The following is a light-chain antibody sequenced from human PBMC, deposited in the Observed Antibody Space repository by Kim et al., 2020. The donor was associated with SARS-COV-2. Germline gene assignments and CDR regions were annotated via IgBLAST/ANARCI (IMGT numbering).Light chain of an antibody. CDR2: DND. Sequence: QSVLTQPPSVSAAPGQKVTISCSGSSSNIGNNYVSWYQQLPGTAPKLLIYDNDQRPSGIPDRLSGSKSGTSATLGITGLQTGDEADYYCGTWDNGLSAGVLGGGTQLTVL. J-gene: IGLJ2*01. CDR1: SSNIGNNY. CDR3: GTWDNGLSAGV. V-gene: IGLV1-51*01.